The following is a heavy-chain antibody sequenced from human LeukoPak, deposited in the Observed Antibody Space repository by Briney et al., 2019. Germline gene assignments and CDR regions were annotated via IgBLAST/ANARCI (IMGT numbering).Heavy chain of an antibody. Sequence: PSQTLSLTCTVSGGSISSGGYYWSWIRQPPGKGLEWIGYIYYSGSTNYNPSLKSRVTISVDTSKNQFSLKLSSVTAADTAVYYCARVVPAAMDIPRGWFDPWGQGTLVTVSS. CDR3: ARVVPAAMDIPRGWFDP. CDR1: GGSISSGGYY. J-gene: IGHJ5*02. V-gene: IGHV4-61*08. D-gene: IGHD2-2*01. CDR2: IYYSGST.